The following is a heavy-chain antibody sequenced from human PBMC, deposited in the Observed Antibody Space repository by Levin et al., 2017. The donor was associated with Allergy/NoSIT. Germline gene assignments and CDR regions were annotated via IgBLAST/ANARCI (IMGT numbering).Heavy chain of an antibody. CDR1: GGSISSGDNS. CDR3: ARGALYSGYIDY. CDR2: IYYSGST. D-gene: IGHD1-26*01. V-gene: IGHV4-30-4*01. J-gene: IGHJ4*02. Sequence: SETLSLTCTVSGGSISSGDNSWSWIRQSPGTGLEWIGYIYYSGSTYYNPSLKSRVTLSVDTSKKQFSLKLSSVTAADTAVYYCARGALYSGYIDYWGQGTLVTVSS.